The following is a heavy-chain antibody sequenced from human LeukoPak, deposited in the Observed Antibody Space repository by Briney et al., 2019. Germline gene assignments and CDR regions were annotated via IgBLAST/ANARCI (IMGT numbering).Heavy chain of an antibody. V-gene: IGHV3-21*01. D-gene: IGHD6-6*01. CDR3: ATRSSIAARRGVY. CDR2: ISSSSSYI. CDR1: GFTFSSYS. J-gene: IGHJ4*02. Sequence: GGSLRLSCVASGFTFSSYSMKWVRQAPGKGLEWVSSISSSSSYIYYADSVKGRFTISRDNAKNSLYLQMNSLRAEDTAVYYCATRSSIAARRGVYWGQGTLVTVSS.